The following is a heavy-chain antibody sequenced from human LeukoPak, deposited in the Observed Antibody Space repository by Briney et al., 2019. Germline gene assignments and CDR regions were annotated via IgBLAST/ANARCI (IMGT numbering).Heavy chain of an antibody. J-gene: IGHJ2*01. V-gene: IGHV3-21*01. CDR3: AREEVGGPAAYNWYFDL. D-gene: IGHD2-2*01. Sequence: GGSLRLSCAASGFSFSTYTVNWVRQAPGKGLEWVSSISSTSSYVYYADSMKGRFTISRDNAKNSVYLQMNSLRAEDTAVYFCAREEVGGPAAYNWYFDLWGRGTLVTVSS. CDR2: ISSTSSYV. CDR1: GFSFSTYT.